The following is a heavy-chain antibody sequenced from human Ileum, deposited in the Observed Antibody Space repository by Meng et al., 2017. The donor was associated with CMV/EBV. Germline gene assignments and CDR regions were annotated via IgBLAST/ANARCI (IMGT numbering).Heavy chain of an antibody. CDR2: ISSSSSSI. Sequence: GSLRLSCAISGFTFNNYSMNWVRQAPGKGLEWVSYISSSSSSIYYTDSVNGRFTISRDNANNPPFLQITSLRAEDTAVYFCARRDIGVYSVFLDYWGQGTLVTVSS. CDR1: GFTFNNYS. V-gene: IGHV3-48*04. CDR3: ARRDIGVYSVFLDY. J-gene: IGHJ4*02. D-gene: IGHD3-22*01.